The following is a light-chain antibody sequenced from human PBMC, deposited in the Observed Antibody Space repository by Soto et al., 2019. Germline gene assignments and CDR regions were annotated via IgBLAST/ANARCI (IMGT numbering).Light chain of an antibody. V-gene: IGLV2-23*01. CDR2: EDN. CDR3: CSYAGRSTYA. J-gene: IGLJ1*01. CDR1: SSDVGSYNL. Sequence: QSVLTQPASVSGSPGQSIAISCTGTSSDVGSYNLVSWYQQHPGKAPKLMIYEDNKRPSGISNRFSGSKSGNTASLTISGLQDEDEADYYCCSYAGRSTYAFGTGTKLTVL.